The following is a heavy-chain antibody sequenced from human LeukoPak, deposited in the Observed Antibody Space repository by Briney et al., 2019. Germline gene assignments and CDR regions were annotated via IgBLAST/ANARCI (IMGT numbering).Heavy chain of an antibody. D-gene: IGHD6-19*01. V-gene: IGHV4-30-2*01. CDR3: ARVGDTGWYVWFDP. J-gene: IGHJ5*02. CDR2: IYHSGST. CDR1: GGSISSGGYS. Sequence: PSQTLSLTCAVSGGSISSGGYSWSWIRQPPGKGLEWIGYIYHSGSTYYNPSLKSRVTISVDRSKNQFSLKLSSVTAADTAVYYCARVGDTGWYVWFDPWGQGTLVTVSS.